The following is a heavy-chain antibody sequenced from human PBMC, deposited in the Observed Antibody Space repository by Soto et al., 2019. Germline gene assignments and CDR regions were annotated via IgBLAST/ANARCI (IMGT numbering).Heavy chain of an antibody. CDR3: ARDSGSYTENAFDI. D-gene: IGHD1-26*01. Sequence: QVQLVESGGGVVQPGRSLRLSCAASGFTFSSYAMHWVRQAPGKGLEWVAVISYDGSNKYYADSVKGRFTISRDNSKNTLYLQMNSLRAEDTAVYYCARDSGSYTENAFDIWGQGTMVTVS. CDR2: ISYDGSNK. J-gene: IGHJ3*02. CDR1: GFTFSSYA. V-gene: IGHV3-30-3*01.